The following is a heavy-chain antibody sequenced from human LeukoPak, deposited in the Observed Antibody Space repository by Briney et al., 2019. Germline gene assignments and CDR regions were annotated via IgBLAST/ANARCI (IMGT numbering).Heavy chain of an antibody. CDR2: IYTSVST. V-gene: IGHV4-61*09. D-gene: IGHD5-12*01. Sequence: RPSETLSLTCTVSGVSISSGSYYWSRLRPPAGKGLDWIGHIYTSVSTNDNPSLHRLITITVNTTNKQFSLKLSSITAEATAVYFCARDPHHRGYVFDSWGQGTMVIVSS. CDR1: GVSISSGSYY. J-gene: IGHJ3*02. CDR3: ARDPHHRGYVFDS.